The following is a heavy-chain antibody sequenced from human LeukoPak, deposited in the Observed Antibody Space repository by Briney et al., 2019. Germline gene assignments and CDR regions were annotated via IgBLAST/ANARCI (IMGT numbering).Heavy chain of an antibody. J-gene: IGHJ4*02. CDR1: GFTFSTYW. Sequence: PGGSLRLSCAASGFTFSTYWMSWVRQAPGEGLEWVANIKPDGSEKYYVDSVKGRFTFSRDNAKNSLYLQMNSLRAEDTAVYYCARLGSYADFDYWGQGTLVTVSS. CDR2: IKPDGSEK. CDR3: ARLGSYADFDY. V-gene: IGHV3-7*01. D-gene: IGHD1-26*01.